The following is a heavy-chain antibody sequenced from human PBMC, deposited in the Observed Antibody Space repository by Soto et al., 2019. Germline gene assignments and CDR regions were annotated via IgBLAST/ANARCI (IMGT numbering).Heavy chain of an antibody. CDR3: ARTLREYYDSSAQGQFDP. D-gene: IGHD3-22*01. V-gene: IGHV1-69*01. Sequence: QVQLVQSGAEVKKPGSSVKVSCKASGGTFSSYAISWVRQAPGQGLEWMGGIIPIFGTANYAQKFQGRVTITADESTSTAYMELSSLRSEDTAVYYCARTLREYYDSSAQGQFDPWGQGTLVTVSS. J-gene: IGHJ5*02. CDR1: GGTFSSYA. CDR2: IIPIFGTA.